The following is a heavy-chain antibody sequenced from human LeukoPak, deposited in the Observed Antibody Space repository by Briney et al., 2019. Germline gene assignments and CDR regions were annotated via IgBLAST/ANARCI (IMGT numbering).Heavy chain of an antibody. Sequence: SETLSLTCTVSGGSISSSSYYWGWIRQPPGKGLEWIGSIYYSGSTYYNPSLKSRVTISVDKSKNQFSLKLSSVTAADTAVYYCARAQRGEGGWFDPWGQGTLVTVSS. J-gene: IGHJ5*02. CDR1: GGSISSSSYY. CDR2: IYYSGST. CDR3: ARAQRGEGGWFDP. D-gene: IGHD3-16*01. V-gene: IGHV4-39*07.